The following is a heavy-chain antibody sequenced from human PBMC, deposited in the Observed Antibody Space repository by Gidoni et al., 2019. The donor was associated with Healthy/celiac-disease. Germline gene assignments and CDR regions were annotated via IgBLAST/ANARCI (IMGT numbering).Heavy chain of an antibody. CDR1: GGSISSSSYY. D-gene: IGHD6-19*01. CDR2: IYYSGCT. V-gene: IGHV4-39*01. Sequence: QLQLQESGPGLVKPSETLSLTCTVSGGSISSSSYYWGWIRQPPGKGLEWIGSIYYSGCTYYNPSLKSRVTISVDTSKNQFSRKLSSVTAADTAVYYCARRASSGWFDPWGQGTLVTVSS. J-gene: IGHJ5*02. CDR3: ARRASSGWFDP.